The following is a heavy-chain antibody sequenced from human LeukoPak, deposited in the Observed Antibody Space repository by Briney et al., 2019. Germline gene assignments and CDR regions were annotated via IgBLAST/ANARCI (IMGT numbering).Heavy chain of an antibody. CDR1: GFTFSSYA. D-gene: IGHD6-19*01. V-gene: IGHV3-30*04. Sequence: TGGSLRLSCAASGFTFSSYAMHWVRQAPGKGLAWVAVISYDGSNKYYADSVKGRFTISRDNSKNTLYLQMNSLRADDTSVYYCATEGVAGTLYYFDYWGQGTLVTVSS. CDR3: ATEGVAGTLYYFDY. J-gene: IGHJ4*02. CDR2: ISYDGSNK.